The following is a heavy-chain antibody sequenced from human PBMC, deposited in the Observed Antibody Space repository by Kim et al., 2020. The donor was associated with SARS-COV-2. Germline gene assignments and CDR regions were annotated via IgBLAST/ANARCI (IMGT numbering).Heavy chain of an antibody. CDR2: GST. V-gene: IGHV4-39*01. J-gene: IGHJ4*02. Sequence: GSTYYNPSLKSRVTISVDTSKNQFSLKLSSVTAADTAVYYCARTTVTSDYWGQGTLSPSPQ. D-gene: IGHD4-17*01. CDR3: ARTTVTSDY.